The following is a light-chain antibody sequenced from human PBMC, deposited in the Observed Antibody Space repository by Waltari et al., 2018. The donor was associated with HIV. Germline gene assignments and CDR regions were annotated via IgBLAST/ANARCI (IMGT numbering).Light chain of an antibody. J-gene: IGLJ3*02. V-gene: IGLV1-51*01. CDR1: SSNIGNNY. CDR2: DNN. Sequence: QSVLTQPPSVSAAPGQKVTISCSGSSSNIGNNYVSWYQKIPGTAHKLLIYDNNKRPSGIPDRFSGSKSGTSATLGITGLQTGDEADYYCGTWDSSLSAGVFGGGTKLTVL. CDR3: GTWDSSLSAGV.